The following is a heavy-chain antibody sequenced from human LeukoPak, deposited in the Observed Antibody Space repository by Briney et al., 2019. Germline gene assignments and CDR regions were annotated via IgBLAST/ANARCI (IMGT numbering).Heavy chain of an antibody. CDR2: IYTSGST. J-gene: IGHJ4*02. D-gene: IGHD6-19*01. CDR1: GGSISSYY. Sequence: PSETLSLTCTVSGGSISSYYWSWIRQPAGKGLEWIGRIYTSGSTNYNPSLKSRVTMSVDTSKNQFSLKLSSVTAADTAVYYCVGEPSYSSGWHGFDYWGQGTLVTVSS. V-gene: IGHV4-4*07. CDR3: VGEPSYSSGWHGFDY.